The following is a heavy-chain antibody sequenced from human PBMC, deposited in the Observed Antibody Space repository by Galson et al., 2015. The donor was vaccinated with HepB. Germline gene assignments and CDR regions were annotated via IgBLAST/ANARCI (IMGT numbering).Heavy chain of an antibody. D-gene: IGHD4-23*01. Sequence: SVKVSCKVSGHPFNELSVHWVRLTPALGLEWMGGFSAEIGEIVYSEKFQGRVAMTEDTSAETFYMELSGLRPDDTARYFCATESIRWSQNHFDSWGQGTLVTVSS. CDR3: ATESIRWSQNHFDS. J-gene: IGHJ4*02. V-gene: IGHV1-24*01. CDR2: FSAEIGEI. CDR1: GHPFNELS.